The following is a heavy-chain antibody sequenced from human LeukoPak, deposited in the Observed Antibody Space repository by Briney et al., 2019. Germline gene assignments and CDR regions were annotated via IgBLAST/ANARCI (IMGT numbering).Heavy chain of an antibody. CDR1: GFTFSSYG. J-gene: IGHJ4*02. D-gene: IGHD2-8*01. CDR3: ARDPRGPTGYDTISRDTFDY. V-gene: IGHV3-30*03. CDR2: ISYDGPNK. Sequence: GGSLRLSCAASGFTFSSYGMHWVRQAPGKGLEWVAVISYDGPNKYYADSVKGRFTISRDNSENTLFLQMDSLRTGDTALYYCARDPRGPTGYDTISRDTFDYWGQGTLVTVSS.